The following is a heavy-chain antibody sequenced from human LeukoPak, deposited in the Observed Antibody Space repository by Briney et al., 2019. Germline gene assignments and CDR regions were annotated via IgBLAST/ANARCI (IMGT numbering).Heavy chain of an antibody. Sequence: PSETLSLTCTVSSGSIGGYFWSWIRQPPGKGLEWLGYVYYSGSTDYNPSLKSRVTILVDTSKNQFSLKRTSLTAADTAVYYCARSALDNSGSYYTPQPFEYWGQGTLVTVSS. CDR1: SGSIGGYF. J-gene: IGHJ4*02. CDR2: VYYSGST. D-gene: IGHD3-10*01. CDR3: ARSALDNSGSYYTPQPFEY. V-gene: IGHV4-59*01.